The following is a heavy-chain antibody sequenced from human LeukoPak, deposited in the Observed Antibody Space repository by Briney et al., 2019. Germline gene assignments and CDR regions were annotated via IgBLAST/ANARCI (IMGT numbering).Heavy chain of an antibody. Sequence: GGSLRLSCAASGFTFSSYAMHWVRQAPGKGLEWVAVISYDGSNKYYAGSVKGRFTISRDNSKNTLYLQMNSLRAEDTAVYYCASHYYDSSGYHFQHWGQGTLVTVSS. D-gene: IGHD3-22*01. CDR1: GFTFSSYA. J-gene: IGHJ1*01. V-gene: IGHV3-30-3*01. CDR2: ISYDGSNK. CDR3: ASHYYDSSGYHFQH.